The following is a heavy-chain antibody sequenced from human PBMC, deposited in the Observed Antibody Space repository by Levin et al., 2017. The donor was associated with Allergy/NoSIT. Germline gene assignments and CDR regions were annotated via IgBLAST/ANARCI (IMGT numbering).Heavy chain of an antibody. D-gene: IGHD5-12*01. Sequence: SLKISCAASGFIFDDFSMHWVRQTPGRGLEWVSGISWNSGKIGYGDSMKGRFTISRDSAKRTLFLQMNSLRVEDTALYYCAKTRGFSFGIDAFDLWGQGTMVTVSS. V-gene: IGHV3-9*01. CDR1: GFIFDDFS. CDR3: AKTRGFSFGIDAFDL. J-gene: IGHJ3*01. CDR2: ISWNSGKI.